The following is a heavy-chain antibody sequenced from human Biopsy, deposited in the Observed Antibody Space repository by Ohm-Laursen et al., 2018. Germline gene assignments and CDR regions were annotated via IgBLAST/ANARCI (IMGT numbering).Heavy chain of an antibody. J-gene: IGHJ4*02. CDR1: GYTFTSYY. V-gene: IGHV1-46*01. CDR2: INPNTDNT. D-gene: IGHD3-22*01. Sequence: SVKVSCKASGYTFTSYYLHWVRQAPGQGLEWMGRINPNTDNTAYAQKFQGRITMTKDTSTSTVYMDLSSLTFDDSAVYYCARGPRGLVVITTTALYFDYWGQGNLVTVSS. CDR3: ARGPRGLVVITTTALYFDY.